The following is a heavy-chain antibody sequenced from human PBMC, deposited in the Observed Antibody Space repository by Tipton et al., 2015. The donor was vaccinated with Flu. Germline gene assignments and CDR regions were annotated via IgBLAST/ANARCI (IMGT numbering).Heavy chain of an antibody. CDR2: IHSIGTT. Sequence: GLVKPSQTLSLTCTVSGASITSGNYYWSWIRQSAGKGLEWIGRIHSIGTTDYNPSLKGRVTISLDTSKNHFSLELNSVTAADTALYYCARDHCDSDCYLHHDSFDIWGQGAMVTVSS. CDR3: ARDHCDSDCYLHHDSFDI. D-gene: IGHD2-21*02. J-gene: IGHJ3*02. V-gene: IGHV4-61*02. CDR1: GASITSGNYY.